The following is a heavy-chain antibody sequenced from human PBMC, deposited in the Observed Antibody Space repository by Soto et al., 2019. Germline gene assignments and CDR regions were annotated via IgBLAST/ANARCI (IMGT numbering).Heavy chain of an antibody. Sequence: QVQLQQWGAGLLKPSETLSLTCAVYGGSFSGYYWSWIRQPPGKGLEWIGEINHSGSTNYNPSLKRPVAISVDTSKPEFSAARSSVAAAGPAVYYCARKGSGGSGSRYFDYWGQGTLVSVSS. V-gene: IGHV4-34*01. CDR2: INHSGST. J-gene: IGHJ4*02. CDR3: ARKGSGGSGSRYFDY. CDR1: GGSFSGYY. D-gene: IGHD6-19*01.